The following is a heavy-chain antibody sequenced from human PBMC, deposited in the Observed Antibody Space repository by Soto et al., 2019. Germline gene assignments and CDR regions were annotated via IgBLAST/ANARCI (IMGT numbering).Heavy chain of an antibody. Sequence: GSLRLSCAASGFTFSSYGMHWVRQAPGKGLEWVAVISYDGSNKYYADSVKGRFTISRDNSKNTLYLQMNSLRAEDTAVYYCAKDFGLAGTTYYYYGMDVWGQGTTVTV. CDR2: ISYDGSNK. D-gene: IGHD1-7*01. V-gene: IGHV3-30*18. CDR3: AKDFGLAGTTYYYYGMDV. CDR1: GFTFSSYG. J-gene: IGHJ6*02.